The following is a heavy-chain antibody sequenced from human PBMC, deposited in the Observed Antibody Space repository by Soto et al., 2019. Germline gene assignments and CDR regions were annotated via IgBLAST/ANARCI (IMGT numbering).Heavy chain of an antibody. Sequence: GGSLRLSCAASGFTFSSYGMHWVRQAPGKGLEWVAVISYDGSNKYYADSVKGRFTISRDNSKNTLYLQMNSLRAEDTAVYYCAKDNRMYNWNYRPDYWGQGTLVTVS. D-gene: IGHD1-7*01. J-gene: IGHJ4*02. CDR2: ISYDGSNK. V-gene: IGHV3-30*18. CDR3: AKDNRMYNWNYRPDY. CDR1: GFTFSSYG.